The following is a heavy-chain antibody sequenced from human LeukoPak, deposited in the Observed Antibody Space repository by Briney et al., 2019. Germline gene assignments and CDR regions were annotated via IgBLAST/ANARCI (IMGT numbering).Heavy chain of an antibody. CDR3: AKDRLRFLLGPGLASIDY. J-gene: IGHJ4*02. V-gene: IGHV3-30*02. Sequence: GGSLRLSCAASGFTFSSYGMHWVRQAPGKGLEWVAFIRYDGSNKYYADSVKGRFTISRDNSKNTLYLQMNSLRAEDTAVYYCAKDRLRFLLGPGLASIDYWGQGTLVTVSS. D-gene: IGHD3-3*01. CDR2: IRYDGSNK. CDR1: GFTFSSYG.